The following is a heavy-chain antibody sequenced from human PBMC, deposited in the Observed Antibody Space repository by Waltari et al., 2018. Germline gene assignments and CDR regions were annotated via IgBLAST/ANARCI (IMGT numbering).Heavy chain of an antibody. D-gene: IGHD2-2*02. CDR1: GGSISSSSYY. J-gene: IGHJ6*03. CDR2: IYYSGST. V-gene: IGHV4-39*07. CDR3: AGRTWDCSSTSCYTDYYYYYMDV. Sequence: QLQLQESGPGLVKPSETLSLTCTVSGGSISSSSYYWGWIRQPPGKGLEWIGSIYYSGSTYYNPSLKSRVTISVDTSKNQFSLKLSSVTAADTAVYYCAGRTWDCSSTSCYTDYYYYYMDVWGKGTTVTISS.